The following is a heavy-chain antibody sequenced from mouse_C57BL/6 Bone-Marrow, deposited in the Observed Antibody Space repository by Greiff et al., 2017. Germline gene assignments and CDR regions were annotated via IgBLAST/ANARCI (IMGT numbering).Heavy chain of an antibody. CDR3: ANPITQVGYCLDY. V-gene: IGHV1-81*01. CDR2: IYPRSGHT. D-gene: IGHD3-3*01. CDR1: GYTFTSYG. Sequence: QVQLQQSGAALARPGASVKLSCKASGYTFTSYGISWVKQRTGQGLEWIGEIYPRSGHTYYNGKFKGKATPTADKSSSTAYMELRSLTSEDSAVYWCANPITQVGYCLDYWGQGTTLTVSS. J-gene: IGHJ2*01.